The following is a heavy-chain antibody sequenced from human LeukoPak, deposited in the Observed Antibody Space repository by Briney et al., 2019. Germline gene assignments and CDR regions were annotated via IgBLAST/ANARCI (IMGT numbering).Heavy chain of an antibody. CDR1: GFTVSSNY. V-gene: IGHV3-23*01. J-gene: IGHJ5*02. CDR2: ISGSGGER. D-gene: IGHD2-15*01. Sequence: PGGSLRLSCAASGFTVSSNYMSWVRQAPGKGLEWVSGISGSGGERYYTESVKGRFTISRDNSKNTLYLQMNSLSAEDTAVYYCAKGFVVVVSATQSSWFDPWGQGTLVTVSS. CDR3: AKGFVVVVSATQSSWFDP.